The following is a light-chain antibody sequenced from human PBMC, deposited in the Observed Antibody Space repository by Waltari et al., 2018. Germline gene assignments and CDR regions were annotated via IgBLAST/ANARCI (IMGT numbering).Light chain of an antibody. CDR2: DAS. V-gene: IGKV3-15*01. Sequence: EIVMTQSPATLSVSPGESATLSCRASQSVRSNVVWYQQKPGQAPRLLIFDASTRAPSIPARFSGSGFGTEFTLTISSLQSEDFAVYYCQHYHNWPHTFGQGTKVEIK. CDR3: QHYHNWPHT. CDR1: QSVRSN. J-gene: IGKJ1*01.